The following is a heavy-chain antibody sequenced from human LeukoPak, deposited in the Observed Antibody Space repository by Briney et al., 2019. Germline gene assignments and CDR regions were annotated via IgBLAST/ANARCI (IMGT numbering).Heavy chain of an antibody. CDR3: AREAASISGVINDAFDI. Sequence: GGSLRLSCAASGFTFSSYAMPWVRQAPGKGLEGVAVISYDGSNKYYADSVKGRFTISRDNSKNTLYLQMNSLRAEDTAVYYCAREAASISGVINDAFDIWGQGTMVTVSS. V-gene: IGHV3-30-3*01. CDR1: GFTFSSYA. D-gene: IGHD2-8*01. CDR2: ISYDGSNK. J-gene: IGHJ3*02.